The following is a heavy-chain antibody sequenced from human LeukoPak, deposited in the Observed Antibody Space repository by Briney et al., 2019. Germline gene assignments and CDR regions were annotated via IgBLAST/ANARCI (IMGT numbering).Heavy chain of an antibody. D-gene: IGHD3-22*01. CDR2: ISTYNGNT. V-gene: IGHV1-18*01. J-gene: IGHJ4*02. CDR1: GYTFTSYG. Sequence: GASVKVSCKASGYTFTSYGISWVRQAPGQGLEWMGWISTYNGNTNYAQKLQGRVTMTTDTSTSTAYMELRSLRSDDTAVYYCARRGFYYDSSPFDYWGQGTLVTVSS. CDR3: ARRGFYYDSSPFDY.